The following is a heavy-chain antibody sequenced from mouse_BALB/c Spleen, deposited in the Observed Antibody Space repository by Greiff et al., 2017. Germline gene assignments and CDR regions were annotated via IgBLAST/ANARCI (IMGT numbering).Heavy chain of an antibody. Sequence: EVQLQQSGGGLVQPGGSLKLSCAASGFTFSSYTMSWVRQTPEKGLEWVAYISNGGGSTYYPDTVKGRFTISRDNAKNTLYLQMSSLKSEDTAMYYCARRLMITTWGYAMDYWGQGTSVTVSS. CDR2: ISNGGGST. D-gene: IGHD2-4*01. V-gene: IGHV5-12-2*01. CDR3: ARRLMITTWGYAMDY. J-gene: IGHJ4*01. CDR1: GFTFSSYT.